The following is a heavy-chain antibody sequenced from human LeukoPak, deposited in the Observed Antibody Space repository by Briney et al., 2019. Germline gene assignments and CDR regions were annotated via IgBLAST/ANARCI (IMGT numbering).Heavy chain of an antibody. CDR1: GFTFSSYA. Sequence: GRSLRLSCAASGFTFSSYAMHWVRQAPGKGLKWAAVISYDGSNKYYADSVKGRFTISRDNSKNTLYLQMNSLRPEDTAVYYCARGGYCTGSSSADCYYYMDVWGKGTTVTVS. CDR3: ARGGYCTGSSSADCYYYMDV. D-gene: IGHD2-8*02. CDR2: ISYDGSNK. V-gene: IGHV3-30-3*01. J-gene: IGHJ6*03.